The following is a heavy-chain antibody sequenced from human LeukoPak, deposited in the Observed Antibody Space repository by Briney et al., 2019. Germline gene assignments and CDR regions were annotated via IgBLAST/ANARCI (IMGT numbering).Heavy chain of an antibody. CDR2: ISNRGDST. Sequence: GGSLRLSCAASGFTFSTYAMSWVRQAPGEGLEWVSGISNRGDSTYYADSMKGRITISRDNSKNILYLQMRSLRAEDTALYYCVKDRCDRTTCPEVWGQGTLVTVSS. J-gene: IGHJ4*02. CDR3: VKDRCDRTTCPEV. D-gene: IGHD2/OR15-2a*01. CDR1: GFTFSTYA. V-gene: IGHV3-23*01.